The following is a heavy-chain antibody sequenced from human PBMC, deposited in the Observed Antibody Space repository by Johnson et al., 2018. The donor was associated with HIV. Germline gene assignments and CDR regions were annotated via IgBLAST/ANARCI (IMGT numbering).Heavy chain of an antibody. D-gene: IGHD3-3*01. CDR2: ISYDGSNK. J-gene: IGHJ3*02. CDR3: ARSFGVTTPGAFDI. CDR1: GFPFSSYA. Sequence: VESGGGLVPPGGSLRLSCAASGFPFSSYALHWVRQAPGKGLEWVAVISYDGSNKYYADSVKGRFTISRDNSKNTLYLQMNSLRAEDTAVYYCARSFGVTTPGAFDIWGQGTMVTVSS. V-gene: IGHV3-30*04.